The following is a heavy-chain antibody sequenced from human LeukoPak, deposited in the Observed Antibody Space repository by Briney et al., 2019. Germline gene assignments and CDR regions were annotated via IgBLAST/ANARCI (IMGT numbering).Heavy chain of an antibody. J-gene: IGHJ5*02. D-gene: IGHD5-12*01. CDR3: ARDGQLWFSGYYEDNWFDP. V-gene: IGHV1-18*01. Sequence: ASVKVSCKASGQTYSSNGITCVRQAPGQGLEWMGWISGYNGDTKYAHTFQGRVTMTTDTSTSTTYLELRSLRSDDTAAYYCARDGQLWFSGYYEDNWFDPWGQGTLVTVSS. CDR1: GQTYSSNG. CDR2: ISGYNGDT.